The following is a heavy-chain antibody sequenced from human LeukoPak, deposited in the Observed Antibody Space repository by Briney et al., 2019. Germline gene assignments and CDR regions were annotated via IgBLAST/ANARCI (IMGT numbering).Heavy chain of an antibody. CDR2: ISYDGSNK. CDR1: GFTFSSYG. D-gene: IGHD2-15*01. CDR3: AKIVGYCSGGSCLKNFDY. Sequence: PGRSLRLSCAASGFTFSSYGMHWVRQAPGKGLEWVAVISYDGSNKYYADSVKGRFTISRDNSENTLYLQMNSLRAEDTAVYYCAKIVGYCSGGSCLKNFDYWGQGTLVTVSS. J-gene: IGHJ4*02. V-gene: IGHV3-30*18.